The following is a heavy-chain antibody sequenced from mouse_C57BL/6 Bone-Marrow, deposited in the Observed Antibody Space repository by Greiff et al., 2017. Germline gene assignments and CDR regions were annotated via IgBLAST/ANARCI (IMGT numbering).Heavy chain of an antibody. D-gene: IGHD1-1*01. J-gene: IGHJ2*01. Sequence: QVQLKQSGAELVKPGASVKLSCKASGYTFTEYTIHWVKQRSGQGLEWIGWFYPGSGSIKYNEKVKDKATLTADKSSSTVYMELSRLTSEDSAVYFCARHEASYYYGSSPYFDYWGQGTTLTVSS. V-gene: IGHV1-62-2*01. CDR3: ARHEASYYYGSSPYFDY. CDR2: FYPGSGSI. CDR1: GYTFTEYT.